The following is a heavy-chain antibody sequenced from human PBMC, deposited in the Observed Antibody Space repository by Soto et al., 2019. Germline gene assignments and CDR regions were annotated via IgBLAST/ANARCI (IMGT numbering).Heavy chain of an antibody. J-gene: IGHJ6*02. D-gene: IGHD2-15*01. V-gene: IGHV1-69*13. CDR2: IIPIFGTA. CDR3: AREGSYCSGGSSYSHYYYGMDV. CDR1: GGTFSSYA. Sequence: SVKVSCKASGGTFSSYAISWVRQAPGQGLEWMGGIIPIFGTANYAQKFQGRVTITADESTSTAYMELSSLRSEDTAVYYCAREGSYCSGGSSYSHYYYGMDVWGQGTTVTVSS.